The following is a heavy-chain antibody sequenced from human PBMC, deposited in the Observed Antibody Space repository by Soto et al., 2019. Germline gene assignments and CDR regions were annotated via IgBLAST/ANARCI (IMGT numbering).Heavy chain of an antibody. CDR2: IWYSGST. J-gene: IGHJ5*02. V-gene: IGHV4-59*12. D-gene: IGHD6-6*01. Sequence: SETLSLTCTVSVYSINNYYLSWIRQPPVKGLEWIGEIWYSGSTNYNPSLKSRVTISVDTSKNQFSLKLSSVTAADTAVYYCARYPKRVAARPGWFDPWGQGTLVTVSS. CDR3: ARYPKRVAARPGWFDP. CDR1: VYSINNYY.